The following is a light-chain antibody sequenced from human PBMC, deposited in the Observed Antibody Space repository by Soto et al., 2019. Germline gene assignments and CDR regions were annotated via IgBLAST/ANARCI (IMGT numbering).Light chain of an antibody. CDR1: SSDVGGYNY. J-gene: IGLJ3*02. V-gene: IGLV2-14*01. Sequence: QSVLTQPASVSGSPGQTITISCTGTSSDVGGYNYLSWNQQHPGKAPKVMIYEVSNRPSGVSNRFSGSKSGNTASLTISGLQAEDEADYFCSSYTTSGTPVFGGGTKLTVL. CDR2: EVS. CDR3: SSYTTSGTPV.